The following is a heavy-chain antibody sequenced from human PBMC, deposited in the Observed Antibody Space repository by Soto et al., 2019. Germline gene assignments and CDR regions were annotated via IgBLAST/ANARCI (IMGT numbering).Heavy chain of an antibody. Sequence: PGGSLRLSCAASGFTFSSYGMHWVRQAPGKGLEWVAVIWYDGSNKYYADSVKGRFTISRDNSKNTLYLQMNSLRVEVSALYYCARDLEQWLEPQLVFDYWGQGTLVTVSS. V-gene: IGHV3-33*01. CDR3: ARDLEQWLEPQLVFDY. CDR2: IWYDGSNK. CDR1: GFTFSSYG. J-gene: IGHJ4*02. D-gene: IGHD6-19*01.